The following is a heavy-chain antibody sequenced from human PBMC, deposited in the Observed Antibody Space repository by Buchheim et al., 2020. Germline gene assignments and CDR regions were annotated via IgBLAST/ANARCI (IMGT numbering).Heavy chain of an antibody. CDR2: ISGSGGST. D-gene: IGHD3-3*01. J-gene: IGHJ4*02. CDR3: AKRYDFWSGYFRDYTLDY. V-gene: IGHV3-23*01. Sequence: EVQLLESGGGLVQPGGSLRLSCAASGFTFSSYAMSWVRQAPGKGLEWVSAISGSGGSTYYADSVKGRFTISRDNSKNTLYLQMNSLRAEDTAVYYCAKRYDFWSGYFRDYTLDYWGQGTL. CDR1: GFTFSSYA.